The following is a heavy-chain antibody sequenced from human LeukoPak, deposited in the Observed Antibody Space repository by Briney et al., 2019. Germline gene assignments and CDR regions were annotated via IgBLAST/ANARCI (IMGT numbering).Heavy chain of an antibody. CDR1: GFTFSSYA. Sequence: GGSLRLSRAASGFTFSSYAMSWVRQAPGKGLEWVSAISGSGGSTHYADSVKGRFTISRDNSKNTLYLQMNSLRAEDTAVYYCARFRYGSGSYVDYWGQGTLVTVSS. V-gene: IGHV3-23*01. CDR2: ISGSGGST. D-gene: IGHD3-10*01. CDR3: ARFRYGSGSYVDY. J-gene: IGHJ4*02.